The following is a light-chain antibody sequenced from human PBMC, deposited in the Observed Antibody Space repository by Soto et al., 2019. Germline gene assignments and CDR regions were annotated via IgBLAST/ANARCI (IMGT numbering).Light chain of an antibody. V-gene: IGKV2-28*01. Sequence: DIVMTQSPLSLPVTPGEPASISCRSSQSLLHSNGYNYLDWYLQKPGHSPQLLIYLGSNRASGVPDRFSGSGSGTDCTLKISRVEAEDVGVYYCMQALQPPWTFGQGTKLEIK. CDR3: MQALQPPWT. J-gene: IGKJ1*01. CDR1: QSLLHSNGYNY. CDR2: LGS.